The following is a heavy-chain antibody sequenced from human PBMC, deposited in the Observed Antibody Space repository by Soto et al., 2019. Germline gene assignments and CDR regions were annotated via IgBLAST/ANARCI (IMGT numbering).Heavy chain of an antibody. V-gene: IGHV1-2*02. CDR1: GFSFTGYY. D-gene: IGHD6-6*01. J-gene: IGHJ5*02. CDR3: AKDLTRQLAYGLDP. CDR2: INAHSGGT. Sequence: GASVKVSCKASGFSFTGYYIHWLRQAPGQGLEWMGWINAHSGGTEYAQKFQGRVTLTRDTSIATAYLTLTSLTSDDTALYYCAKDLTRQLAYGLDPWGQGTQGTGSS.